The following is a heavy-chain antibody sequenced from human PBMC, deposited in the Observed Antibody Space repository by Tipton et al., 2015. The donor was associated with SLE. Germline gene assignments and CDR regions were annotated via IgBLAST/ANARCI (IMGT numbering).Heavy chain of an antibody. Sequence: SLRLSFAASGFTFSSSGMTWVRQAPGKGLEWVSAIGVSASNTDYADSVKGRFTISRDNSKNTLYLQMNSLRDEDTALYYCAKGTTNIDYWGQGTLVTVSS. CDR2: IGVSASNT. V-gene: IGHV3-23*01. CDR1: GFTFSSSG. CDR3: AKGTTNIDY. J-gene: IGHJ4*02. D-gene: IGHD1-1*01.